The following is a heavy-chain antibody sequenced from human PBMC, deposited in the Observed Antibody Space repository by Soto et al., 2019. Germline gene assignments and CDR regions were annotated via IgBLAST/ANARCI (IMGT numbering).Heavy chain of an antibody. D-gene: IGHD7-27*01. CDR3: AKVPPNLRYFDY. J-gene: IGHJ4*02. CDR2: ISASGGTT. CDR1: GSTFRTSA. V-gene: IGHV3-23*01. Sequence: EVQLLESGGGLVQPGGSLRLSVETSGSTFRTSALNWVRQPPGRGLEWVSGISASGGTTYYADSVKGRFTISRDNSKNTLYLEISSLRAEDTALYYCAKVPPNLRYFDYWGQGTLVTVSS.